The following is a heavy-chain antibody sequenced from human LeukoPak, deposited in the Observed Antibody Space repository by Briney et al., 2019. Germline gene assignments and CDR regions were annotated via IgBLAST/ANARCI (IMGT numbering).Heavy chain of an antibody. J-gene: IGHJ4*02. CDR1: GFTFSSFW. Sequence: PGGSLRLSWAASGFTFSSFWMHWVRQAPGKGLVWVSRINSDGSTTNYADSVKGRFTISRDNAKNTLYLQMNSLRAEDTAVYYCARKGDGLDYWGQGTLVTVSS. V-gene: IGHV3-74*01. CDR3: ARKGDGLDY. D-gene: IGHD3-9*01. CDR2: INSDGSTT.